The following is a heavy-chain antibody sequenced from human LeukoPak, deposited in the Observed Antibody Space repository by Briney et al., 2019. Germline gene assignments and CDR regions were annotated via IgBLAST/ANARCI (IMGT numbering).Heavy chain of an antibody. V-gene: IGHV4-34*01. D-gene: IGHD2-15*01. CDR3: ARASHVGWFDP. Sequence: PSETLSLTCAVYGGSFSGYYWSWIRQPPGKGLEWIGEINHSGSTNYNPSLKSRVTISVDTSKNQFSLKLSSVTAADTAVYYCARASHVGWFDPWGQGTLVTVSS. J-gene: IGHJ5*02. CDR2: INHSGST. CDR1: GGSFSGYY.